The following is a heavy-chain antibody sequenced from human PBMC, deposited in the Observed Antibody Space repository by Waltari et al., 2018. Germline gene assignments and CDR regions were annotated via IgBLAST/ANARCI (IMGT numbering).Heavy chain of an antibody. Sequence: DVQLVQSGAEVKKSGESLTISCEGSGYSFTPYCIGWVRQLPGKGLEWMGIIYPGDSDTRYSPSFQGQVTISADKSISTAYLQWSRLKASDTAIYFCARRDRGGAVSNYFDYWGQGTLVTVSS. J-gene: IGHJ4*02. D-gene: IGHD1-26*01. CDR2: IYPGDSDT. CDR3: ARRDRGGAVSNYFDY. V-gene: IGHV5-51*03. CDR1: GYSFTPYC.